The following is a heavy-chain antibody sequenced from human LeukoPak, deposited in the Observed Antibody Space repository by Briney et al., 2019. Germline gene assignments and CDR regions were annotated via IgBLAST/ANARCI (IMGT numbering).Heavy chain of an antibody. CDR1: GGSISSSSYY. CDR2: IYYSGST. CDR3: ARDGNYYGSGSYRRGPNWFDP. J-gene: IGHJ5*02. Sequence: SETLFLTCTVSGGSISSSSYYWGWIRQPPGKGLEWIGSIYYSGSTYYNPSLKSRVTISVDTSKNQFSLKLSSVTAADTAVYYCARDGNYYGSGSYRRGPNWFDPWGQGTLVTVSS. V-gene: IGHV4-39*07. D-gene: IGHD3-10*01.